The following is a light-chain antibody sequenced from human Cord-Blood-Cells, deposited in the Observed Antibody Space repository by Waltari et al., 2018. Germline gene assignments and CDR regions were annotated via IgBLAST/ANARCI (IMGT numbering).Light chain of an antibody. V-gene: IGLV2-11*01. CDR3: CSYAGSYTGV. CDR2: DVS. Sequence: QSALTQPRSVSRSPGQSVTISCTGTSSYVGGYKYVSWYQQHPGKAPKLMIYDVSKRPSGVPDRFSGSKSGNTASLTISGLQAEDEADYYCCSYAGSYTGVFGTGTKVTVL. J-gene: IGLJ1*01. CDR1: SSYVGGYKY.